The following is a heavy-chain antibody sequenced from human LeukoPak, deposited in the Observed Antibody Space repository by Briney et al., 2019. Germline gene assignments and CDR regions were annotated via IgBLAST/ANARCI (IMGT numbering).Heavy chain of an antibody. CDR2: IKQDGSEK. D-gene: IGHD5-12*01. CDR3: ARDSGYDGDYFDY. CDR1: GFTFSSYS. Sequence: PGGSLRLSCAASGFTFSSYSMSWVRQAPGKGLEWVANIKQDGSEKYYVDSVKGRFTISRDNAKNSLYLQMNSLRAEDTAVYYCARDSGYDGDYFDYWGQGTLVTVSS. V-gene: IGHV3-7*01. J-gene: IGHJ4*02.